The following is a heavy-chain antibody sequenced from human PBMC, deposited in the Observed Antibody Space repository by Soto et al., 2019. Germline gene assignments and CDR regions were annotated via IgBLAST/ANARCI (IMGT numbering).Heavy chain of an antibody. Sequence: ASVKVSCKASGYTFTNFYMHWVRQAPGQGLEWMGRISPSGGSTFYAHKFQGRVTMTTDTSTYTVYMELRSLRSEDTAVYYCARGGSVVVVTDGFDFLGQGTLVTVSS. CDR3: ARGGSVVVVTDGFDF. CDR2: ISPSGGST. CDR1: GYTFTNFY. J-gene: IGHJ4*02. D-gene: IGHD2-21*02. V-gene: IGHV1-46*01.